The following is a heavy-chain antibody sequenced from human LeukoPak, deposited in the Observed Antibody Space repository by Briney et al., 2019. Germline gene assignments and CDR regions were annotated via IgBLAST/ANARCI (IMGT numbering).Heavy chain of an antibody. CDR2: ISGSGGST. Sequence: GGSLRLSCAASGFTFSSYGMHWVRQAPGKGLEWVSAISGSGGSTYYADSVKGRFTISRDNSKNTLYLQMNSLRAEDTALYYCARSRYDSSGLFDYWGQGTLVTVSS. V-gene: IGHV3-23*01. D-gene: IGHD3-22*01. J-gene: IGHJ4*02. CDR1: GFTFSSYG. CDR3: ARSRYDSSGLFDY.